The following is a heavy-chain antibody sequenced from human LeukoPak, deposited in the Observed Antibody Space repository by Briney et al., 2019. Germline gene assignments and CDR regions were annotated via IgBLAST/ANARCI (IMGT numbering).Heavy chain of an antibody. V-gene: IGHV1-69*05. CDR1: GGTFSSYA. Sequence: SVKVSCKASGGTFSSYAMSWVRQAPGQGLEWMGGIIPIFGTANYGQKFQGRVTITTDESTSTAYMELSSLRSEDTAVYYCARDGYFYDSSGFDYWGQGTLVTVSS. J-gene: IGHJ4*02. CDR3: ARDGYFYDSSGFDY. CDR2: IIPIFGTA. D-gene: IGHD3-22*01.